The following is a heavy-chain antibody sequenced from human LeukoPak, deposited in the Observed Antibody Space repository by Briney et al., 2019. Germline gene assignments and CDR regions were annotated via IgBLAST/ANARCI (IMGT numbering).Heavy chain of an antibody. CDR1: GFTFASYS. D-gene: IGHD1-26*01. J-gene: IGHJ3*02. CDR2: ISSGSSAI. CDR3: ARGGVGATKGAFDI. Sequence: GGSLRLSCAASGFTFASYSMNWVRQAPGKGLEWVSYISSGSSAISYADSMKGRFTISRDNAGNSLYLQMNSLRAEDTALYYCARGGVGATKGAFDIWGQGTMVTVSS. V-gene: IGHV3-48*01.